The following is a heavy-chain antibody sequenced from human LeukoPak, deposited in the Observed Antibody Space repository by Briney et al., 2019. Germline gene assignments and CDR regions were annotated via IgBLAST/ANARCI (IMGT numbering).Heavy chain of an antibody. D-gene: IGHD1-1*01. J-gene: IGHJ3*01. CDR2: IYISGNP. CDR1: GGSISSSSHY. Sequence: SQTLSLTCTVSGGSISSSSHYWSWIRQPAGKGLEWIGRIYISGNPNYNPSLKSRVTISIDMPKNQFSLKLSSVTVADTAIYYCARDYRLEGAFDAWGQGTMVTVSS. V-gene: IGHV4-61*02. CDR3: ARDYRLEGAFDA.